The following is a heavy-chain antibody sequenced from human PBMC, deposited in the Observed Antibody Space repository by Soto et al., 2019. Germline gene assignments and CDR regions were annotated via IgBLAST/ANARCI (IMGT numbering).Heavy chain of an antibody. CDR1: GGSISSYY. V-gene: IGHV4-59*08. CDR3: ARGGWRQIDY. J-gene: IGHJ4*02. D-gene: IGHD3-3*01. CDR2: IYYSGST. Sequence: QVQLQESGPGLVKPSETLSLTCTVSGGSISSYYWSWIRQPPGKGLEWIGYIYYSGSTNYNPSLRSRVTISVDKSKNQFSLKLSSVTAADTAVYYCARGGWRQIDYWGQGTLVTVSS.